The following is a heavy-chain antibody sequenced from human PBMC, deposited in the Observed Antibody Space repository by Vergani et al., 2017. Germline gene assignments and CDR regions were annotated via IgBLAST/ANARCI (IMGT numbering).Heavy chain of an antibody. D-gene: IGHD3-22*01. V-gene: IGHV1-46*03. CDR3: ARVSRLLLYAFDI. CDR2: INPSGGST. J-gene: IGHJ3*02. CDR1: GYTFTSYY. Sequence: QVQLVQSGAEVKKPGASVKVSCKASGYTFTSYYMLWVRQAPGQGLEWMGIINPSGGSTSYAQKFQGRVTMTRDTSTSTVYMELSSLRSEDTAVYYCARVSRLLLYAFDIWGQGTMVTVSS.